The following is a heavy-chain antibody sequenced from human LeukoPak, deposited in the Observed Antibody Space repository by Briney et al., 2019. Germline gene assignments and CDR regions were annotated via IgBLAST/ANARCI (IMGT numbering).Heavy chain of an antibody. CDR1: GYTFTNYA. D-gene: IGHD6-13*01. CDR3: ARPSIATADDAFDI. V-gene: IGHV7-4-1*02. J-gene: IGHJ3*02. CDR2: INTNTGNP. Sequence: ASVKVSCKASGYTFTNYAMNWVRQAPGQGLEWMGWINTNTGNPTYAQGFTGRFVFSLDTSVSTAYLQISSLKAEDTAVYYCARPSIATADDAFDIWGQGTMVTVSS.